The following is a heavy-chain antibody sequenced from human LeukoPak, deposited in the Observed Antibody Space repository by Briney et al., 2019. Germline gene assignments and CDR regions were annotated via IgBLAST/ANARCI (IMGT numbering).Heavy chain of an antibody. CDR2: ISSRGSTI. D-gene: IGHD3-22*01. CDR1: GFTFSSYE. J-gene: IGHJ4*02. Sequence: GGSLRLSCAASGFTFSSYEMNWVRQAPGKGLEWVSYISSRGSTIYYADSVKGRFTISRDNAKNSLYLQMNSLRAEDTAVYYCARDRARYYYDSSGSFDYWGQGTLVTVSS. CDR3: ARDRARYYYDSSGSFDY. V-gene: IGHV3-48*03.